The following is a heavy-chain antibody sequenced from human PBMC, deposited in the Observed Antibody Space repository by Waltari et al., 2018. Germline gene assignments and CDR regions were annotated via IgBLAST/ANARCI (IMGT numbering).Heavy chain of an antibody. D-gene: IGHD1-26*01. CDR1: VGSTSRGGYY. Sequence: QVQLQESGPGLVKPSQTRVCTCTVSVGSTSRGGYYLSWIRPPPGKGLEWIGYIYYSGSTYYNPSLKSLVTISVDTSKNQFSLKLSSVTAADTAVYYCARGPREIHKGAPPPERWYFDLWGRGTLVTVSS. V-gene: IGHV4-31*01. CDR3: ARGPREIHKGAPPPERWYFDL. J-gene: IGHJ2*01. CDR2: IYYSGST.